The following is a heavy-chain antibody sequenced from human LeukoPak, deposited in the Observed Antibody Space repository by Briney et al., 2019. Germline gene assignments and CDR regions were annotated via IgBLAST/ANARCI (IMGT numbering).Heavy chain of an antibody. CDR2: ISTAGDRT. Sequence: PGGSLRLSCAASGFTFKSYAMIWVRQAPGEGLESVSSISTAGDRTYYTDSVKGRFAISRDNSKNTLYLQMNSLRAEDTAVYYCAKILERELQYYYYGMDVWGQGTTVTVSS. V-gene: IGHV3-23*01. CDR1: GFTFKSYA. J-gene: IGHJ6*02. D-gene: IGHD5-24*01. CDR3: AKILERELQYYYYGMDV.